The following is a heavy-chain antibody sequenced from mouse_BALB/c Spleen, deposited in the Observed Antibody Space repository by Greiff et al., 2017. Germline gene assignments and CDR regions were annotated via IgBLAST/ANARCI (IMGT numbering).Heavy chain of an antibody. CDR1: GFTFSSFG. J-gene: IGHJ3*01. V-gene: IGHV5-17*02. CDR2: ISSGSSTI. CDR3: ASGLFAY. Sequence: EVKLVESGGGLVQPGGSRKLSCAASGFTFSSFGMHWVRQAPEKGLEWVAYISSGSSTIYYADTVKGRFTISRDNPKNTLFLQMTSLRSEDTAMYYCASGLFAYWGQGTLVTVSA.